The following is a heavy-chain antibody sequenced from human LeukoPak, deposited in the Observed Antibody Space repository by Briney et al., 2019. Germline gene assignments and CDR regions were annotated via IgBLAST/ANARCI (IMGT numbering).Heavy chain of an antibody. J-gene: IGHJ3*02. CDR1: GFIFDDYA. CDR2: ISWSSGSI. Sequence: GGSLRLSCAASGFIFDDYAMHWVRQAPGKGLEWVSGISWSSGSIGYADSVKGRFTISRDNAKNSLYLQMNSLRAEGTALYYCAKDIGYDISRHASDIWGQGTMVTVS. CDR3: AKDIGYDISRHASDI. D-gene: IGHD3-9*01. V-gene: IGHV3-9*01.